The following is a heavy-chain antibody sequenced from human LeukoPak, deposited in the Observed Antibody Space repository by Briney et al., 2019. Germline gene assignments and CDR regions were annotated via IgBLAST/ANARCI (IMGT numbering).Heavy chain of an antibody. J-gene: IGHJ5*02. Sequence: PSETLSLTCAVSGGSISSTNWWSWVRQPPGKGLEWIGEIYHSGTTNYNPSLKSRVTISVDKSKMQFSLRLSSVTAADTAVYYCAREGERSGMLWFDPWGQGTLVTVSS. V-gene: IGHV4-4*02. CDR2: IYHSGTT. CDR3: AREGERSGMLWFDP. CDR1: GGSISSTNW. D-gene: IGHD1-1*01.